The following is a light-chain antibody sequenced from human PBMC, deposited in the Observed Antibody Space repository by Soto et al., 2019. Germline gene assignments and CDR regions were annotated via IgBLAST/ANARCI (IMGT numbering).Light chain of an antibody. Sequence: EIVLTQSPGTLSLSPGERATLSCRASQSVSSNYLAWYQQKPGQAPRLLIYGASKRATGIPDRFSGSGSGTHFTLTISRLEPEAFAVYYCQQYGDTLPWTFGQGTKVEIK. V-gene: IGKV3-20*01. J-gene: IGKJ1*01. CDR3: QQYGDTLPWT. CDR2: GAS. CDR1: QSVSSNY.